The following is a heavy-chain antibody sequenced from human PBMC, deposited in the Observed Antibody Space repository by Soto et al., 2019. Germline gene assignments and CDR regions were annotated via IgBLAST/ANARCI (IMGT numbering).Heavy chain of an antibody. CDR2: ISAYNGNT. CDR1: GYTFTSYG. CDR3: ARGGVPYSSSSGGWFDP. J-gene: IGHJ5*02. Sequence: QVQLVQSGAEVKKPGASVKVSCKASGYTFTSYGISWVRQAPGQGLEWMGWISAYNGNTNYAQKLQGRVTMTTDTSRSTAYMVVGSLRSDDTAVYYGARGGVPYSSSSGGWFDPWGQGTLVTVSS. V-gene: IGHV1-18*01. D-gene: IGHD6-6*01.